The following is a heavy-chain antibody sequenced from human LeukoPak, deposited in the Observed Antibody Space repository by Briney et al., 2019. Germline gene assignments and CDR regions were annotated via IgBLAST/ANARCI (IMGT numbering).Heavy chain of an antibody. J-gene: IGHJ4*02. V-gene: IGHV1-2*02. Sequence: GASVTVSCKASGYTFTGYYMQWVRQAPGHGLEWMGWINPNSGGTNYAQNFQGRVTMTRDTSISTAYMERSSLRSDDTAVYYGSRGDVVIMYDRWGQGTLVTVSS. CDR1: GYTFTGYY. CDR3: SRGDVVIMYDR. CDR2: INPNSGGT. D-gene: IGHD3-3*01.